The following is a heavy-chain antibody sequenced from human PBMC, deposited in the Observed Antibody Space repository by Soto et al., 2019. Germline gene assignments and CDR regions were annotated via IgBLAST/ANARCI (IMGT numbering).Heavy chain of an antibody. J-gene: IGHJ4*02. Sequence: SETLSLTCTVSGGSISSSSYYWGWIRQPPGKGLEWIGSIYYSGSTYYNPSLKSRVTISVDTSKNQFSLKLSSVTAADTAVYYCARREMVRGVTSTPKPFDYWGQGTLVTVSS. CDR1: GGSISSSSYY. V-gene: IGHV4-39*01. CDR3: ARREMVRGVTSTPKPFDY. D-gene: IGHD3-10*01. CDR2: IYYSGST.